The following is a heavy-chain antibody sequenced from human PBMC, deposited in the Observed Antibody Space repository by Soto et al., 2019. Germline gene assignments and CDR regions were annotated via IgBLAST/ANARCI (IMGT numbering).Heavy chain of an antibody. Sequence: SETLSLTCAVYGGSFRGYYWSWIRQPPGKGLEWIGEINHSGSTNYNPSLKSRVTISVDTSKNQFSLKLSSVTAADTAVYYCARGRGVDFWSGYRPPYYYGMDVWGQGTTVTVSS. J-gene: IGHJ6*02. CDR3: ARGRGVDFWSGYRPPYYYGMDV. CDR2: INHSGST. V-gene: IGHV4-34*01. D-gene: IGHD3-3*01. CDR1: GGSFRGYY.